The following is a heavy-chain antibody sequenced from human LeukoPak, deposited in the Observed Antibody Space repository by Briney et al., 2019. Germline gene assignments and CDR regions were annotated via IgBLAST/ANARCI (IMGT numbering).Heavy chain of an antibody. J-gene: IGHJ6*02. CDR1: GYTFTSYG. CDR3: AREETHHVYYGMDV. CDR2: ISAYNGNT. D-gene: IGHD1-14*01. Sequence: ASVKVSCKASGYTFTSYGISWVRQAPRQGLEWMGWISAYNGNTNYAQKVQGRVTMTTDTSTSTAYMELRSLRSDDTAVYYCAREETHHVYYGMDVWGQGTMVTVSS. V-gene: IGHV1-18*01.